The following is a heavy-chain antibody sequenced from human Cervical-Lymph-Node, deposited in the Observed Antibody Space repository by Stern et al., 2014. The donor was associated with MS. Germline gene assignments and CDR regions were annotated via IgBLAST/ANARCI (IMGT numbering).Heavy chain of an antibody. Sequence: VQLVQSGAEVKRPGASVKVSCKASGYIFTSYGISWVRQAPGPGLDWMGWISATNGNTNYAQKLQGRVTMTADTSTSTAYMELRSLSSDDTAVYYCARGLAAAGLNWFDPWGQGTPVTVSS. V-gene: IGHV1-18*01. CDR1: GYIFTSYG. J-gene: IGHJ5*02. D-gene: IGHD6-13*01. CDR2: ISATNGNT. CDR3: ARGLAAAGLNWFDP.